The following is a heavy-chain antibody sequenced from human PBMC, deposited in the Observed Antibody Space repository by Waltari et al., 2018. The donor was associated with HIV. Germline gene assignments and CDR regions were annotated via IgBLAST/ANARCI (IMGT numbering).Heavy chain of an antibody. D-gene: IGHD3-10*01. CDR3: ARGTRGNPCGY. V-gene: IGHV3-7*01. CDR1: GFTFSSYW. CDR2: IKQDGSEK. J-gene: IGHJ4*02. Sequence: EVQLVESGGGLVQPGGSLRLSCAASGFTFSSYWMRWVRQAPGKGLEWVANIKQDGSEKYYVDSVKGRFTISRDNAKNSLYLQMNSLRAEDTAVYYCARGTRGNPCGYWGQGTLVTVSS.